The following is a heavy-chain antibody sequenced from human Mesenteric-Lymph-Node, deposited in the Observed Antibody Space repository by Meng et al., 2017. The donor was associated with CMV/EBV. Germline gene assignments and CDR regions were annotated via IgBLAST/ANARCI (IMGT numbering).Heavy chain of an antibody. J-gene: IGHJ5*02. V-gene: IGHV1-2*06. Sequence: QVQLVQSRAEVGKPGASVMVSCKASGYTFTDFYIHWVRQAPGQGLEWMGRINPNSGVSNSAQNFQGRVTMTRDTSISTAYMELGRLTSDDTAVYYCARDNVNPEGFDPWGQGILVTVSS. D-gene: IGHD2/OR15-2a*01. CDR1: GYTFTDFY. CDR3: ARDNVNPEGFDP. CDR2: INPNSGVS.